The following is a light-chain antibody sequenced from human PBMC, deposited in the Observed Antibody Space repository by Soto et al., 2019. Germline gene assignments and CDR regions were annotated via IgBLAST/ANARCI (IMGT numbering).Light chain of an antibody. CDR3: QQTLSFPPT. V-gene: IGKV1-39*01. J-gene: IGKJ1*01. CDR2: VAS. Sequence: DVQMTQSPSTLSASVGERVTITCRASQSIITYLSLYQQKPGKAPKLLIHVASNLQSGVPSRFRGSGSGTDFTLTISSLQPEDFATYYCQQTLSFPPTFGQGTKVDIK. CDR1: QSIITY.